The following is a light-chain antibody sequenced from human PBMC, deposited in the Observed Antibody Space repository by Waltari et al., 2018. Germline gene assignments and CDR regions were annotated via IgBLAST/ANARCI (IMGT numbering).Light chain of an antibody. V-gene: IGLV3-10*01. CDR2: EDS. CDR1: ALSKKY. J-gene: IGLJ1*01. Sequence: SYELTQPPSVSVSPGQTARITCSGDALSKKYDYWHQQKSGQAPVAVIYEDSKRSSGIPEGFSCSRSGTMATLTITGAQEEDEADYYCYSTDSSGNPSFGTGTKVTVL. CDR3: YSTDSSGNPS.